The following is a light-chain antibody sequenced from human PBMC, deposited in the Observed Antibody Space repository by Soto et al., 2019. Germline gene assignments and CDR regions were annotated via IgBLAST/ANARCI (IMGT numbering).Light chain of an antibody. Sequence: DIQMTQSPSTLSASVGDRVTITCRASQSISSWLAWYQQKPGKAPKLLIYDASRLESGVPSRFSGSESGTEFTLTISRLQPDDFATYYCQQYSSYGSFGQGTKVDIK. CDR3: QQYSSYGS. CDR1: QSISSW. J-gene: IGKJ1*01. V-gene: IGKV1-5*01. CDR2: DAS.